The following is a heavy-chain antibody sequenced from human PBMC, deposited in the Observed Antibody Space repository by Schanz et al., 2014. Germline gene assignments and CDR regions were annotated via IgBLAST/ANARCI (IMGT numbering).Heavy chain of an antibody. CDR1: GFTFSSYA. V-gene: IGHV3-23*01. Sequence: EVQLLESGGGLVQPGGSLRLSCAASGFTFSSYAMSWVRQAPGKGLEWVSALSEGGGGTHYADSVRGRFTISSDSSKNTVYIQMNSLRPEDTAVYYCARGRVLESWGQGTLVTVSS. J-gene: IGHJ5*02. CDR2: LSEGGGGT. CDR3: ARGRVLES. D-gene: IGHD1-1*01.